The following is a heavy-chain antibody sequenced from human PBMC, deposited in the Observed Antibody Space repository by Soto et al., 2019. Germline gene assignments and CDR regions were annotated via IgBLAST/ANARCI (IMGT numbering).Heavy chain of an antibody. CDR2: ISSSSTI. D-gene: IGHD3-10*01. CDR3: ARSSGGSGKLWNYYGMDV. V-gene: IGHV3-48*04. CDR1: GSIFSSYG. Sequence: GGSLRLSCAASGSIFSSYGMHWVRQAPGKGLEWVSYISSSSTIYYADSVKGRFTISRDNAKNSLYLQMNSLRAEDTAVYYCARSSGGSGKLWNYYGMDVWGQGTTVTVSS. J-gene: IGHJ6*02.